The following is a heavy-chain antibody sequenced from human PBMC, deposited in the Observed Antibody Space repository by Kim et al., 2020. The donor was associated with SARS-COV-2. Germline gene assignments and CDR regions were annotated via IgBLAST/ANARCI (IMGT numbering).Heavy chain of an antibody. CDR2: ISSSGSTI. CDR3: VRDRSSGWSSPRLS. D-gene: IGHD6-19*01. CDR1: GFTFSNYY. J-gene: IGHJ4*02. V-gene: IGHV3-11*04. Sequence: GGSLRLSCAASGFTFSNYYMNWVRQAPGKGLEWVSYISSSGSTIYYADSVKGRFTTSRDNAKNSLYLQMNSLRAEDTAVYYCVRDRSSGWSSPRLSCGEGSLVTVSS.